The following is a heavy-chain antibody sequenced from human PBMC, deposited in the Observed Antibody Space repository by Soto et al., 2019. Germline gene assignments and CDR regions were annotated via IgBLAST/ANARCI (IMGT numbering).Heavy chain of an antibody. J-gene: IGHJ6*02. CDR3: AKGGAGMDV. V-gene: IGHV3-30*18. CDR2: ISYDGSNK. D-gene: IGHD1-26*01. Sequence: QVQLVESGGGVVQRGRSLRLSCAASGFTFSSYGMHWVRQAPGKGLEWVAVISYDGSNKYYADSVKGRFTISRDNSKNTLYLQMNSLRAEDTAVYYCAKGGAGMDVWCQGTTVTVAS. CDR1: GFTFSSYG.